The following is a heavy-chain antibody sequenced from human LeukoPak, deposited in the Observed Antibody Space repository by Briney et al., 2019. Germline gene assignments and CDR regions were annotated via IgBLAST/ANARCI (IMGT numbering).Heavy chain of an antibody. CDR3: ARDGVVRGYYYGMDV. Sequence: SETLSLTCTVSGGSVSSGSYYWSWIRQPPGKGLEWIGYIYYSGSTNYSPSLKSRVTISVDTSKNQFSLKLSSVTAADTAVYYCARDGVVRGYYYGMDVWGKGTTVTVSS. D-gene: IGHD3-10*01. CDR1: GGSVSSGSYY. CDR2: IYYSGST. V-gene: IGHV4-61*01. J-gene: IGHJ6*04.